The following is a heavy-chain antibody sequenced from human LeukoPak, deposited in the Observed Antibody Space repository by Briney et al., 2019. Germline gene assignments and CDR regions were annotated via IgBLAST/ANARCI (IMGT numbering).Heavy chain of an antibody. D-gene: IGHD6-6*01. CDR2: ISSSSSYI. J-gene: IGHJ4*02. Sequence: GGSLRLSCAASGFTFSSYSMNWVRQAPGKGLEWVSSISSSSSYIYYADSVKGRFTISRDNAKNSLYLQMNSLRAEDTAVYYCAKEATYSSSYPHPFDYWGQGTLVTVSS. CDR3: AKEATYSSSYPHPFDY. V-gene: IGHV3-21*04. CDR1: GFTFSSYS.